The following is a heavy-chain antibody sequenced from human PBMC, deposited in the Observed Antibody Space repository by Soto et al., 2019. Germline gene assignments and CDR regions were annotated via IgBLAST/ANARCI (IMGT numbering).Heavy chain of an antibody. J-gene: IGHJ5*02. V-gene: IGHV3-53*02. CDR1: GFTVSSNY. Sequence: EVQVVETGGGLIQPGGSLRLSCAVSGFTVSSNYMSWVRQPPGKGPEWVSDIYSGGSTYYADSVKGRFTISRDNSKSTLYLQMNSLRAEDTDVYYCARERDGHNPNWFDLWGQGTLVTVSS. CDR3: ARERDGHNPNWFDL. CDR2: IYSGGST. D-gene: IGHD2-8*01.